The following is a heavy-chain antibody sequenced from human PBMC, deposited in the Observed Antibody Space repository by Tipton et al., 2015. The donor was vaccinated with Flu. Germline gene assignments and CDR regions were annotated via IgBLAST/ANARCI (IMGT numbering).Heavy chain of an antibody. CDR1: GFTFSSYA. CDR3: AKYSGGDFWSYYYYGMDV. D-gene: IGHD3-3*01. CDR2: ISGSGGST. V-gene: IGHV3-23*01. Sequence: SLRLSCAASGFTFSSYAMGWVRQAPGKGLEWVSAISGSGGSTYYADSVKGRFTISRDNSKNTLYLQMNSLRAEDTAVYYCAKYSGGDFWSYYYYGMDVWGQGTTVTVS. J-gene: IGHJ6*02.